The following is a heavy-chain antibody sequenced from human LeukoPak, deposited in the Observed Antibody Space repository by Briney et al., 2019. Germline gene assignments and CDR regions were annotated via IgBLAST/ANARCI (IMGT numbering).Heavy chain of an antibody. CDR1: GGSISNYY. CDR2: IYYSGST. V-gene: IGHV4-59*01. D-gene: IGHD4/OR15-4a*01. Sequence: PSETLSLTCTVSGGSISNYYWSRIRQPPGKGLEWIGYIYYSGSTNYNPSLKSRVTISVDTSKNQFSLKLSSVTAADTAVYYCARGLWSFYFDYWGQGTLVTVSS. J-gene: IGHJ4*02. CDR3: ARGLWSFYFDY.